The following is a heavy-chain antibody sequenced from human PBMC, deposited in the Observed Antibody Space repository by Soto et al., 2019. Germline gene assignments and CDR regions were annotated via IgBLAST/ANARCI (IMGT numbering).Heavy chain of an antibody. CDR3: ARVRRDGYIFDY. D-gene: IGHD5-12*01. Sequence: GSLRLSCAASGFTFSSHNINWVRQAPGKGLEWVSDISSSSSTVYYADSVKGRFTISRDNAKNSLYLQMNSLRDEDTAVYYCARVRRDGYIFDYWGQGTLVTVSS. V-gene: IGHV3-48*02. CDR1: GFTFSSHN. CDR2: ISSSSSTV. J-gene: IGHJ4*02.